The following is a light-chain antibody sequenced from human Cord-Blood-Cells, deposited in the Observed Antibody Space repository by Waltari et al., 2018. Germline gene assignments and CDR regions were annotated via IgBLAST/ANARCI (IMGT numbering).Light chain of an antibody. CDR1: QSVSSSY. Sequence: EIVLTQSPGTLSLSPGERATLSCRASQSVSSSYLAWYQQKPGQAPRLLIYGASSRATGIPDRVSGSGSGTDFTRTISRLEPEDFAVYYCQQYGSSPPYSFGLGTKLEIK. J-gene: IGKJ2*03. CDR2: GAS. V-gene: IGKV3-20*01. CDR3: QQYGSSPPYS.